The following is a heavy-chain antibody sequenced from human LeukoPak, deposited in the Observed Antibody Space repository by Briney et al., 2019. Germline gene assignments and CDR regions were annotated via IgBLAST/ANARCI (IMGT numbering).Heavy chain of an antibody. V-gene: IGHV4-61*02. CDR1: GGSISRGNYY. J-gene: IGHJ6*03. CDR3: AREGGSGGHYYYYMDV. D-gene: IGHD3-10*01. Sequence: SETLSLTCTVSGGSISRGNYYWSWIRQPAGKGLEWIGRIYSSGSARYTPSLKSRVTISVDTSKNQLSLNLRSVTASDTAVYYCAREGGSGGHYYYYMDVWGTGTTVTVSS. CDR2: IYSSGSA.